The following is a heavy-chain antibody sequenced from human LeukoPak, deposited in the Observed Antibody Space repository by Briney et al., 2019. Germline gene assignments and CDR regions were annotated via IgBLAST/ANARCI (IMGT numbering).Heavy chain of an antibody. CDR3: ASAGYNSGWYEY. V-gene: IGHV3-73*01. CDR2: IRSKANSYAT. D-gene: IGHD6-19*01. Sequence: GGSLRLSCAASGFTFSGSAMHWVRQASGKGLEWVGRIRSKANSYATAYAASVKGRFTISRDDSKNKAYLQMNSLRAEDTAVYYCASAGYNSGWYEYWGQGTLVTVSS. J-gene: IGHJ4*02. CDR1: GFTFSGSA.